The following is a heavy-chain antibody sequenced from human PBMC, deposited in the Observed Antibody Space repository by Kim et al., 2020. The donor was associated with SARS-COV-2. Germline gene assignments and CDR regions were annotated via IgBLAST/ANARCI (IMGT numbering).Heavy chain of an antibody. J-gene: IGHJ6*02. V-gene: IGHV2-5*02. CDR1: GFSLITSGVG. D-gene: IGHD6-13*01. CDR3: AHISSAAGTVYGVDV. Sequence: SGPTLVNPTQTLTLTCTFSGFSLITSGVGVCWIRQPPGKALDWLALVYWDDDERYSPSLKSRLTITKDTSKNQVVLTMTNMDPVDTATYYCAHISSAAGTVYGVDVWGQGTTVTVSS. CDR2: VYWDDDE.